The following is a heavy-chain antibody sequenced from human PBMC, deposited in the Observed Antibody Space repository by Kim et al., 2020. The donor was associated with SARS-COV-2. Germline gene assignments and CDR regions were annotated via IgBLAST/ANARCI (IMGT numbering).Heavy chain of an antibody. Sequence: SETLSLTCAVYGGSFSGYYWSWIRQPPGKGLEWIGEINHSGSTNYNPSLKSRVTISVDTSKNQFSLKLSSVTAADTAVYYCARGGVVPAAYFDYWGQGTLVTVSS. CDR3: ARGGVVPAAYFDY. V-gene: IGHV4-34*01. D-gene: IGHD2-2*01. J-gene: IGHJ4*02. CDR1: GGSFSGYY. CDR2: INHSGST.